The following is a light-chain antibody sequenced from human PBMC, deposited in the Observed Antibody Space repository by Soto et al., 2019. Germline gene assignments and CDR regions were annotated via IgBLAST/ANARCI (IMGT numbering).Light chain of an antibody. CDR3: SSNAGSNNLV. CDR1: ITDIGAYNY. Sequence: QSVLTQPASVSGSPGQSITISCTGTITDIGAYNYVSWYQQHPGKAPKLLIYGVSSRPSGVSNRFSGSKSGNAASLTVSGLQAEDEADYYCSSNAGSNNLVFGGGTKVTVL. J-gene: IGLJ2*01. CDR2: GVS. V-gene: IGLV2-8*01.